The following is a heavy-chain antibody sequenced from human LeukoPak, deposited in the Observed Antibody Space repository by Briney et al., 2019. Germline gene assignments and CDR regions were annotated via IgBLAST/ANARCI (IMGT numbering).Heavy chain of an antibody. CDR1: GFNFYNEY. Sequence: QTGGSLRLSCVATGFNFYNEYMHWVRQAPGKGLXXVSRITTDGSTTYADSVRGRFTISRDNAKNTLYLQMNSLRAEDTAVYYCARDYPGEHNAFDIWGQGTMISVSS. V-gene: IGHV3-74*01. CDR3: ARDYPGEHNAFDI. CDR2: ITTDGST. D-gene: IGHD7-27*01. J-gene: IGHJ3*02.